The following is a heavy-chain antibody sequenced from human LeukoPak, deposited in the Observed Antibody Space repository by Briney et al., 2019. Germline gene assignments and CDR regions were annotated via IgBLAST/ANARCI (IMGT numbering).Heavy chain of an antibody. CDR3: ARDSGYGSGNFDY. CDR2: IYSGSST. V-gene: IGHV3-53*01. Sequence: GGSLRLSCAASGFTVSSNYMNWVRQAPGKGLEWVSVIYSGSSTYCADSVKGRFTISRDNSKNTLYLQMNSLRAEDTAVYYCARDSGYGSGNFDYWGQGTLVTVSS. J-gene: IGHJ4*02. D-gene: IGHD3-22*01. CDR1: GFTVSSNY.